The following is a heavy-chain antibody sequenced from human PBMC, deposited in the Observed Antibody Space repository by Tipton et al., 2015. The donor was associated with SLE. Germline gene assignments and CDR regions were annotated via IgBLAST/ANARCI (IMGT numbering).Heavy chain of an antibody. V-gene: IGHV3-53*04. Sequence: SLRLSCAASGFAVSSTYMTWVRQAPGKGLEWVSVIYFDGSTYYADSVQGRFTISRHNSKNTLYLQLNTLRAEDTAVYYCARCQRHYYYHYMDVWGKGPLSPSP. CDR1: GFAVSSTY. CDR2: IYFDGST. J-gene: IGHJ6*03. CDR3: ARCQRHYYYHYMDV.